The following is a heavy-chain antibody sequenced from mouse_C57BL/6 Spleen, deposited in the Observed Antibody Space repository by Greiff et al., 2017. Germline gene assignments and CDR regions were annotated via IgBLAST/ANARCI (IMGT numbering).Heavy chain of an antibody. CDR1: GFTFSDYG. CDR3: ARKESRAWFAY. J-gene: IGHJ3*01. CDR2: ISSGSSTI. V-gene: IGHV5-17*01. Sequence: EVKLVESGGGLVKPGGSLKLSCAASGFTFSDYGMHWVRQAPEKGLEWVAYISSGSSTIYYADTVKGRFTISRDNAKNTLFLQMTSLRSEDTAMYYCARKESRAWFAYWGQGTLVTVSA.